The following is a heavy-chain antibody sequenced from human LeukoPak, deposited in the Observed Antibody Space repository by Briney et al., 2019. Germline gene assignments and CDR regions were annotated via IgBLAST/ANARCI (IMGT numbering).Heavy chain of an antibody. CDR3: ARRSGNSGHDY. CDR1: GFTFSSYT. J-gene: IGHJ4*02. CDR2: ISGSSDYM. Sequence: GGSLRLSCAASGFTFSSYTMNWVRQAPGKGLQWVSSISGSSDYMSYADSVKGRFTTSRDSANNSLYLQMNSLRAEDTAVYYCARRSGNSGHDYWGQGTLVTVSS. V-gene: IGHV3-21*01. D-gene: IGHD4-23*01.